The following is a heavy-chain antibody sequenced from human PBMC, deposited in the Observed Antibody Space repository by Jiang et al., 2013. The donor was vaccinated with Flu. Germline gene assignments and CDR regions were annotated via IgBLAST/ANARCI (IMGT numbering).Heavy chain of an antibody. CDR3: ARGRAARVYYYYYMDV. CDR1: GDSVSSNSAA. D-gene: IGHD6-6*01. V-gene: IGHV6-1*01. CDR2: TYYRSKWYN. Sequence: SQTLSLTCAISGDSVSSNSAAWNWIRQSPSRGLEWLGRTYYRSKWYNDYAVSVKSRITINPDTSKNQFSLQLNSVTPEDTAVYYCARGRAARVYYYYYMDVWGKGTTVTVSS. J-gene: IGHJ6*03.